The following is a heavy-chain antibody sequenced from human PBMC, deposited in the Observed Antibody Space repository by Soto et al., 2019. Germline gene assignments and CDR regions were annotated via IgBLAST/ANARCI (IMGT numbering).Heavy chain of an antibody. Sequence: GASVKVSCKASGYTFTGYYMHWVRQAPGQGLEWMGWINPNSGGTNCAQKFQGWVTMTRDTSISTAYMELSRLRSDDTAVYSYARGTTIFGVVMIYYYYGMDVWGQGTTVTVSS. CDR2: INPNSGGT. CDR3: ARGTTIFGVVMIYYYYGMDV. J-gene: IGHJ6*02. D-gene: IGHD3-3*01. CDR1: GYTFTGYY. V-gene: IGHV1-2*04.